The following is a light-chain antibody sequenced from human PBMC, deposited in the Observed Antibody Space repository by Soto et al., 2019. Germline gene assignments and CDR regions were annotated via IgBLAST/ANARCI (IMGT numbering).Light chain of an antibody. CDR3: QQRSNWPLT. CDR1: QSVISY. J-gene: IGKJ4*01. V-gene: IGKV3-11*01. Sequence: EIVLTQSPATLSLSPGDRATLSFSASQSVISYLAFYQQKPGQAPRLLIYDASNRATGIPARFSGSGSGTDFTLTISSLEHEDVAVYYCQQRSNWPLTFGGGTKVDIK. CDR2: DAS.